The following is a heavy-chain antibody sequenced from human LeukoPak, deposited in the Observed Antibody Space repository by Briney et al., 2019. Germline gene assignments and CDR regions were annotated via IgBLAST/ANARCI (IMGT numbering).Heavy chain of an antibody. Sequence: QPGGSLRLSCVASGFTFSSYDMHWVRQATGKGLEWVSAIDTAGDTYYPDSVKGRFTISRENAKNSLYLQMNSLRAGDTAAYYCARVSSGGGESTYFDYWGRGTLVTVSS. CDR2: IDTAGDT. J-gene: IGHJ4*02. D-gene: IGHD3-16*01. V-gene: IGHV3-13*01. CDR1: GFTFSSYD. CDR3: ARVSSGGGESTYFDY.